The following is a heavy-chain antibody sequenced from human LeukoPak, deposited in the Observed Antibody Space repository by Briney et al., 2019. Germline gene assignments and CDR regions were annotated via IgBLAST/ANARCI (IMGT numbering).Heavy chain of an antibody. Sequence: PSETLSLTCTVSGGSVSSGSYYWSWIRQPPGKGLEWIGYIYYSGSTNYNPSLKSRITISVDTSKNQFSLKLSSVTAADTAVYYCARVLYCSGGSCYSVDWFDPGGQGTLVTVSS. CDR1: GGSVSSGSYY. CDR3: ARVLYCSGGSCYSVDWFDP. J-gene: IGHJ5*02. D-gene: IGHD2-15*01. CDR2: IYYSGST. V-gene: IGHV4-61*01.